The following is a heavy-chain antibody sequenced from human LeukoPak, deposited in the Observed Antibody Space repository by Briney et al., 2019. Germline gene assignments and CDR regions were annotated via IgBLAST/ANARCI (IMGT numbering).Heavy chain of an antibody. CDR3: ARGSSGSYTTNFDY. V-gene: IGHV4-4*09. CDR1: GGSISSYY. J-gene: IGHJ4*02. CDR2: IYTSGST. Sequence: SETLSLTCTVSGGSISSYYWSWIRQPPGKGLEWIGYIYTSGSTNYNPSLKSRVTISVDTSKNQFSLKLSSVTAADTAMYYCARGSSGSYTTNFDYWGQGTLVSVSS. D-gene: IGHD1-26*01.